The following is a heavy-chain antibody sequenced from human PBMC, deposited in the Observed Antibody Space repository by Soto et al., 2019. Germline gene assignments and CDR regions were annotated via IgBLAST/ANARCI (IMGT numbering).Heavy chain of an antibody. CDR3: ARDHGDDFWSGPYYYYYGMDV. CDR2: INPNSGGT. J-gene: IGHJ6*02. D-gene: IGHD3-3*01. V-gene: IGHV1-2*02. Sequence: ASVKVSCKASGYTFTGYYMHWVRQAPGQGLEWMGWINPNSGGTNYAQKFQGRVTMTRDTSISTAYMELSRLRSDDTAVYYCARDHGDDFWSGPYYYYYGMDVWGQGTTVTVSS. CDR1: GYTFTGYY.